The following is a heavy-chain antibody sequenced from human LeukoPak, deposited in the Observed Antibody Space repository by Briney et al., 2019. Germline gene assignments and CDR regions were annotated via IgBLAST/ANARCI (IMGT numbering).Heavy chain of an antibody. J-gene: IGHJ5*02. Sequence: ALVKVSCKASGYTFTGYYMHWVRQAPGQGLEWMGWINPNSGGTNYAQKFQGRVTVTRDTSISTAYMELRSLRSDDTAVYYCARDLVVLRGNWFDPWGQGTLVTVSS. CDR3: ARDLVVLRGNWFDP. D-gene: IGHD3-22*01. V-gene: IGHV1-2*02. CDR2: INPNSGGT. CDR1: GYTFTGYY.